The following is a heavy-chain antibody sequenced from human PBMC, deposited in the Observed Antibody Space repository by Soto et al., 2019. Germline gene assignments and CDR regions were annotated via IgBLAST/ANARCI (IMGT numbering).Heavy chain of an antibody. CDR2: VSYDGDNE. V-gene: IGHV3-30*03. Sequence: GGSLRLSCAASGFTFSNYAMHWVRQAPGKGLEWVAIVSYDGDNEYYADSVRGRFFISRDNSRNTLYLQTSSLRHEDTAVYYCAREELSGNWGQGTLVTVSS. D-gene: IGHD1-20*01. CDR1: GFTFSNYA. CDR3: AREELSGN. J-gene: IGHJ4*02.